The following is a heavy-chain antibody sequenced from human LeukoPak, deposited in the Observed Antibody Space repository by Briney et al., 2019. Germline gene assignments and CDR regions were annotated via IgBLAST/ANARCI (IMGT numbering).Heavy chain of an antibody. D-gene: IGHD6-19*01. CDR3: ARASVAGTYFDY. V-gene: IGHV3-21*01. J-gene: IGHJ4*02. CDR1: GFTFSSYS. Sequence: KPGGSLRLSCAASGFTFSSYSMNWVRQAPGKGLEWVSSISSSSSYIYYADSVKGRSTISRDNAKNSLYLQMNSLRAEDTAVYYCARASVAGTYFDYWGQGTLVTVSS. CDR2: ISSSSSYI.